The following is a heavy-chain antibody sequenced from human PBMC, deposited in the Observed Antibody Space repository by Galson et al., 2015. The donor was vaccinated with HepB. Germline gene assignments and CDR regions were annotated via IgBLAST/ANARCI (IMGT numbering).Heavy chain of an antibody. D-gene: IGHD3-10*01. CDR2: IYYSGST. Sequence: ETLSLTCTVSGGSISSYYWSWIRQPPGKGLEWIGYIYYSGSTNYNPSLKSRVTISVDTSKNQFSLKLSSVTAADTAVYYCARDYYGSGSYPPSWFDPWGQGTLVTVSS. V-gene: IGHV4-59*01. CDR3: ARDYYGSGSYPPSWFDP. J-gene: IGHJ5*02. CDR1: GGSISSYY.